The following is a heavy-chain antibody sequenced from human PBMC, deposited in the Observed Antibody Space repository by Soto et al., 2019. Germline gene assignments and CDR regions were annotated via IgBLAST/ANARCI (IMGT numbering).Heavy chain of an antibody. CDR3: LRGNSGYGNFDY. CDR1: GFTFSSYW. J-gene: IGHJ4*02. Sequence: GGSPRLSCAASGFTFSSYWMHWVRQAPGKGLVWVSCIKGDGSETNYADSVKGRFTISRDNAKNTLYLQLNSLRAEDTAVYYCLRGNSGYGNFDYWGPGTRVTVSS. CDR2: IKGDGSET. V-gene: IGHV3-74*01. D-gene: IGHD5-12*01.